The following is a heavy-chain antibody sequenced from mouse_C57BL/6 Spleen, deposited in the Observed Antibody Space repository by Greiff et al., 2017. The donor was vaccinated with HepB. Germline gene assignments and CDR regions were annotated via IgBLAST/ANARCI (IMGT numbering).Heavy chain of an antibody. Sequence: VQLQQSGPELVKPGDSVKISCKASGYSFTGYFMNWVMQSHGKSLEWIGRINPYNGDTFYNQKFKGKATLTVDKSSSTAHMELRSLTSEDSAVYYCARSGGYGYFDVWGTGTTVTVSS. D-gene: IGHD1-1*02. CDR2: INPYNGDT. CDR3: ARSGGYGYFDV. V-gene: IGHV1-20*01. J-gene: IGHJ1*03. CDR1: GYSFTGYF.